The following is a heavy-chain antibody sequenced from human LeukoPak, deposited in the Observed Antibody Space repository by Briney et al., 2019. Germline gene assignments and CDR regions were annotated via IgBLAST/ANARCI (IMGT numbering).Heavy chain of an antibody. CDR1: GYTFTSYA. CDR3: ARDQYSSGWYPRREFDY. J-gene: IGHJ4*02. Sequence: GASVKVSCKASGYTFTSYAMNWVRQAPGQGLEWMGWINTNTGNPTYAQGFTGRFVFSLDTSVSTAYLQISSLKAEDTAVYYCARDQYSSGWYPRREFDYWGQGTLVTVSS. V-gene: IGHV7-4-1*02. CDR2: INTNTGNP. D-gene: IGHD6-19*01.